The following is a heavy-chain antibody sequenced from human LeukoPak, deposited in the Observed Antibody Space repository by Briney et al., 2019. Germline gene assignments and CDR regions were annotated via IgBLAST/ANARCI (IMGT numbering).Heavy chain of an antibody. CDR2: ISPGDSDT. D-gene: IGHD2/OR15-2a*01. CDR1: GYNFASYW. CDR3: ARSEIWGHLFYFDY. J-gene: IGHJ4*02. Sequence: GESLKISCKGSGYNFASYWIGWVRQMPGKGLEWMGIISPGDSDTRYSPSFQGQVTISADKSISTAYLQWSSLKASDTAMYYCARSEIWGHLFYFDYWGQGTLVTVSS. V-gene: IGHV5-51*01.